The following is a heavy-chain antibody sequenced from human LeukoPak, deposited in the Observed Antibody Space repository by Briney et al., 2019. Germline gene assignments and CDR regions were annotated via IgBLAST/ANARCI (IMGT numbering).Heavy chain of an antibody. J-gene: IGHJ4*02. V-gene: IGHV1-69*13. CDR1: GGTFSSYA. CDR2: IIPIFGTA. Sequence: ASVKVSCKASGGTFSSYAISWVRQALGQGLEWMGGIIPIFGTANYAQKFQGRVTITADESTSTAYMELSSLRSEDTAVYYCASLTWRYLYYDSSGYPLDYWGQGTLVTVSS. CDR3: ASLTWRYLYYDSSGYPLDY. D-gene: IGHD3-22*01.